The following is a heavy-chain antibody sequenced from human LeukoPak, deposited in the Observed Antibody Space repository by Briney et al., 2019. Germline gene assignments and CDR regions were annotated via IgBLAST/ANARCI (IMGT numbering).Heavy chain of an antibody. CDR1: RYIFSSHY. CDR3: ARLGPLGYCSGGSCHHSFDY. Sequence: ATENVFRKASRYIFSSHYMLWVEQAPGQALEWMGVIDHSGCSISYVQEFQGRVNMTRDASTSTVYMELSSLRAEDTAVYYCARLGPLGYCSGGSCHHSFDYWGQGTLVTVSS. D-gene: IGHD2-15*01. J-gene: IGHJ4*02. V-gene: IGHV1-46*01. CDR2: IDHSGCSI.